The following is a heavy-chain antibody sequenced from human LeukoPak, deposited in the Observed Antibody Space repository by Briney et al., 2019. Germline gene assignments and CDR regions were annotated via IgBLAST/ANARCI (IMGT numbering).Heavy chain of an antibody. CDR2: INHSGST. Sequence: PSETLSLTCAVYGGSFSGYYWSWIRQPPGKGLEWIGEINHSGSTNYNPSLKSRVTISVDTSKNQFSLKLSSVTAADTAVYYCASAKWLFDAFDIWGQGTMVTVSS. J-gene: IGHJ3*02. D-gene: IGHD3-22*01. CDR3: ASAKWLFDAFDI. CDR1: GGSFSGYY. V-gene: IGHV4-34*01.